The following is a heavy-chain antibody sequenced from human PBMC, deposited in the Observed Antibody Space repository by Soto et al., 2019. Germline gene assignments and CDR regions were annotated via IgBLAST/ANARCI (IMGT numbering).Heavy chain of an antibody. CDR2: IVVGSGNT. D-gene: IGHD1-1*01. CDR3: ASGGWVQSGNRDDYYYGMDV. V-gene: IGHV1-58*01. J-gene: IGHJ6*02. Sequence: QMQLVQSGPEVKKPGTSVKVSCKASGFTFTSSAVQWVRQARGQRLEWLGWIVVGSGNTNYAQKFQERVTITRDMSNSTTYMELSSLRSEDTDVYYCASGGWVQSGNRDDYYYGMDVWGQGTTVTVSS. CDR1: GFTFTSSA.